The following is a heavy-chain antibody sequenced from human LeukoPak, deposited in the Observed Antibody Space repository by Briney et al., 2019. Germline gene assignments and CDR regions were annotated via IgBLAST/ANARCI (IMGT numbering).Heavy chain of an antibody. CDR1: GFTFGTYA. D-gene: IGHD1-26*01. CDR3: AKDAIVEATHHYFDY. J-gene: IGHJ4*02. CDR2: LSSRSDYL. V-gene: IGHV3-23*01. Sequence: GGSLRLSCAASGFTFGTYAMSWVRQGPGKGLEWVSSLSSRSDYLYYADSVKGRFTISRDNSKNTLYLQMNSLRAEDTAVYYCAKDAIVEATHHYFDYWGQGAMPSVSS.